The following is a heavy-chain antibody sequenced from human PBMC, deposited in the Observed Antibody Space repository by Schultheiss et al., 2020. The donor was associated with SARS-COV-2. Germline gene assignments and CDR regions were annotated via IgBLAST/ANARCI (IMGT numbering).Heavy chain of an antibody. J-gene: IGHJ6*02. D-gene: IGHD6-19*01. CDR3: ARPAVAGPNYYYYGMDV. CDR2: ISVDTGNT. Sequence: ASVKVSCKASGYTFSSYGISWVRQAPGQGLEWMGWISVDTGNTNYAQKLQGRVTMTTDTSTSTAYMELRSLRSDDTAVYYCARPAVAGPNYYYYGMDVWGQGTTVTVSS. CDR1: GYTFSSYG. V-gene: IGHV1-18*01.